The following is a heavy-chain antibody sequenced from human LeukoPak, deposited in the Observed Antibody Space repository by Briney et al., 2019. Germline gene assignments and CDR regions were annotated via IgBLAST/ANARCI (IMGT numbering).Heavy chain of an antibody. CDR2: ISSSGSTI. V-gene: IGHV3-11*01. CDR1: GFTFSDYY. CDR3: ARAGLELWLFSLGY. Sequence: GGSLRLSCAASGFTFSDYYMSWIRQAPRKGLEWVSYISSSGSTIYYADSVKGRFTISRDNAKNSLYLQMNSLRAEGTAVYYCARAGLELWLFSLGYWGQGTLVTVSS. J-gene: IGHJ4*02. D-gene: IGHD5-18*01.